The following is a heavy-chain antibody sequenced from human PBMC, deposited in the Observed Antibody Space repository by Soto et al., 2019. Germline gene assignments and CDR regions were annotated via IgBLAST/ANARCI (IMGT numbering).Heavy chain of an antibody. Sequence: GGSLRLSCAASGFTFSSYWMSWVRQAPGKGLEWVANIKQDGSEKYYVDSVKGQFTISRDNAKNSLYLQMNSLRAEDTAVYYCAREYELLGDYYYGMDVWGQGTTVTVSS. V-gene: IGHV3-7*03. D-gene: IGHD3-10*01. CDR3: AREYELLGDYYYGMDV. CDR2: IKQDGSEK. CDR1: GFTFSSYW. J-gene: IGHJ6*02.